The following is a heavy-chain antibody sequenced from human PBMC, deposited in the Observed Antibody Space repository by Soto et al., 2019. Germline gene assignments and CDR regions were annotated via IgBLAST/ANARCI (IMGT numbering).Heavy chain of an antibody. CDR1: GGSISSGGYS. J-gene: IGHJ4*02. D-gene: IGHD1-26*01. CDR2: IYHSGST. V-gene: IGHV4-30-2*01. Sequence: PSETLSLTCAVSGGSISSGGYSWSWIRQPPGKGLEWIGYIYHSGSTYYNPSLKSRVTISVDRSKNQFSLKLSSVTAADTAVYYCASEDNSSGSQAFDYWGQGTLVTVSS. CDR3: ASEDNSSGSQAFDY.